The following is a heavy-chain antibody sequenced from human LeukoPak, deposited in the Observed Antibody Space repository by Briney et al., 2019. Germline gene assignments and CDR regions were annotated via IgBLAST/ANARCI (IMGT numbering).Heavy chain of an antibody. V-gene: IGHV4-59*08. CDR2: IYSSGST. D-gene: IGHD2-15*01. J-gene: IGHJ3*02. Sequence: PSETLSLTCTVSGGSINSYYWSWIRQPPGKGLEWIGYIYSSGSTTYNPSLKSRVTISVDRSKNQFSLKLSSVTAADTAVYYCARGGDIVVVVAATGAFDIWGQGTMVTVSS. CDR1: GGSINSYY. CDR3: ARGGDIVVVVAATGAFDI.